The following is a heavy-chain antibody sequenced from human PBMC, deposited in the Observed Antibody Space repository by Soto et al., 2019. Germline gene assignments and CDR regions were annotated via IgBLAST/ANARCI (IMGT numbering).Heavy chain of an antibody. CDR3: ARDDQWLVQNYCYGMYV. Sequence: QVQLVQSGAEVKKPGSSVKVSCKASGGTFSSYVISWVRQAPGQGLEWMGGIIPIFGTANYAQKFQGRVTITADESTRTAYMELRSLISEVTAGYYCARDDQWLVQNYCYGMYVWGQGTTVTVSS. J-gene: IGHJ6*02. D-gene: IGHD6-19*01. V-gene: IGHV1-69*12. CDR1: GGTFSSYV. CDR2: IIPIFGTA.